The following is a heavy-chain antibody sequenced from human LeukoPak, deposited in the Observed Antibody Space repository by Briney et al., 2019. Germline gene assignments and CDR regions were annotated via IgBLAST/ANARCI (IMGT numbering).Heavy chain of an antibody. CDR2: MYYTGST. CDR3: ARHLYGGGDCYSGRNHYYGLEV. J-gene: IGHJ6*02. Sequence: PSETLSLTCTVSDGSISDYHWSWILQPPGKGLKWIGYMYYTGSTNYNPSLKSRVSISVDTSKRQFSLKLRSVTAADTAVYYCARHLYGGGDCYSGRNHYYGLEVWGQGTTVTVSS. CDR1: DGSISDYH. D-gene: IGHD2-21*02. V-gene: IGHV4-59*08.